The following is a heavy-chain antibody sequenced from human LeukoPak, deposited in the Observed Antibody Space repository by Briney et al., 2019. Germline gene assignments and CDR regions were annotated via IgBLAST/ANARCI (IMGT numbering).Heavy chain of an antibody. Sequence: GESLKISFKGSGYRFTSYWIGWVRQMPGKGLEWMGIIYPGDSDTRYSPSFQGQVNISADKSISTAYLQWSSLKASDTAMYYCARRRHFWSGYYTHLYYFDYWGQGTLVTVSS. CDR3: ARRRHFWSGYYTHLYYFDY. D-gene: IGHD3-3*02. CDR1: GYRFTSYW. J-gene: IGHJ4*02. V-gene: IGHV5-51*01. CDR2: IYPGDSDT.